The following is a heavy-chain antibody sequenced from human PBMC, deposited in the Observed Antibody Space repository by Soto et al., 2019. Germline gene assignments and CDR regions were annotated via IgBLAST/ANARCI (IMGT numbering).Heavy chain of an antibody. CDR3: ARQLAIDY. V-gene: IGHV3-23*01. D-gene: IGHD6-13*01. Sequence: EVQLLESGGGLVQPGGSLRLSCAASGFTFSSYAMSWVRQAPGKGLEWVSAISGSGDSTNYADSVKGRFTISRDDSKNTLFLQMNSLRAEDTAVYYCARQLAIDYWGQGTLVTVSS. CDR1: GFTFSSYA. CDR2: ISGSGDST. J-gene: IGHJ4*02.